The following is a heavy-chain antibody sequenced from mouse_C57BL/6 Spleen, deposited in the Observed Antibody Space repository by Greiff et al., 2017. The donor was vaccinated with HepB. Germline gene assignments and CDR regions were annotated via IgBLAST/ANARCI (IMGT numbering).Heavy chain of an antibody. Sequence: QVQLQQPGAELVMPGASVKLSCKASGYTFTSYWMHWVKQRPGQGLEWIGEIDPSDSYTNYNQKFKGKSTLTVDKSSSTAYMQLSSLTSEDSAVYYCARSLWLDYWGQGTTLTVSS. CDR3: ARSLWLDY. V-gene: IGHV1-69*01. J-gene: IGHJ2*01. CDR1: GYTFTSYW. CDR2: IDPSDSYT. D-gene: IGHD6-2*01.